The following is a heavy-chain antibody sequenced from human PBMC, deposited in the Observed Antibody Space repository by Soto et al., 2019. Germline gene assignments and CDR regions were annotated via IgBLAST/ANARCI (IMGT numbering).Heavy chain of an antibody. D-gene: IGHD6-6*01. CDR3: AKGDSSSGFDY. V-gene: IGHV3-23*01. Sequence: GGSLRLSCAASGFTFSSYAMSWVRQAPGKRLEWVSAISGSGGSTYYADSVKGRFTTSSDSSKNTLYLQMNSLRAEDTAVYYCAKGDSSSGFDYWGQGTLVTVSS. J-gene: IGHJ4*02. CDR1: GFTFSSYA. CDR2: ISGSGGST.